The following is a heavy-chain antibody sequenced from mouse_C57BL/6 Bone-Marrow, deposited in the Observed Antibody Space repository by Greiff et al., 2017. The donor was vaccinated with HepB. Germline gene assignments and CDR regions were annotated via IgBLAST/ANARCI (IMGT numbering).Heavy chain of an antibody. CDR2: IDPETGGT. Sequence: QVHVKQSGAELVRPGASVTLSCKASGYTFTDYEMHWVKQTPVHGLEWIGAIDPETGGTAYNQKFKGKAILTADKSSSTAYMELRSLTSEDSAVYYCTLPAWFAYWGQGTLVTVSA. CDR1: GYTFTDYE. CDR3: TLPAWFAY. V-gene: IGHV1-15*01. J-gene: IGHJ3*01.